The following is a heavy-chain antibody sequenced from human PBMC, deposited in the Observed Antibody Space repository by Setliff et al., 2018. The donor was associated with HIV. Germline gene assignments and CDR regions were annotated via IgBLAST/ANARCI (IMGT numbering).Heavy chain of an antibody. V-gene: IGHV4-38-2*02. Sequence: SETLSLTCAVSGYSISTAYYWGWIRQPPGKGLEWIGSVYHSGTTYYNPSLKSRVTISLDTSKSQFSLKLSSVTAADTAVYYCARDRYGDYAYFDYWGQGTLVTVSS. CDR3: ARDRYGDYAYFDY. J-gene: IGHJ4*02. CDR1: GYSISTAYY. CDR2: VYHSGTT. D-gene: IGHD4-17*01.